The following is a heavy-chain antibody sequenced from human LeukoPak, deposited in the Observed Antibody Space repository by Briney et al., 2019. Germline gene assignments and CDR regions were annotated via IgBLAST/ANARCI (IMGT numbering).Heavy chain of an antibody. Sequence: SETLSLTCTVSGGSISSGSYYWSWIRQPAGKGLEYIGRVYTSGSTNYNPSLKSRVTISVDTSKNQFSLKLSSVTAADTAVYYCARWTYGGNSDFDYWGRGTLVTVSS. J-gene: IGHJ4*02. CDR3: ARWTYGGNSDFDY. CDR1: GGSISSGSYY. D-gene: IGHD4-23*01. V-gene: IGHV4-61*02. CDR2: VYTSGST.